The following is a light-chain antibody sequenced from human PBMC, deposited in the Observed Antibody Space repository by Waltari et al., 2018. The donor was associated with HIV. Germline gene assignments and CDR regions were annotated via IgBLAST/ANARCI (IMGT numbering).Light chain of an antibody. CDR2: GKN. Sequence: SSELTQDPAVSVAWGPTVKITCHGDNLRTYYESWYQQKPGQAPVFVSYGKNRRPSEIPDRFSSSASRNTASLIITGAQAEDEAEYYCKTRDRSGNLYVFGTGTTVTVL. J-gene: IGLJ1*01. V-gene: IGLV3-19*01. CDR1: NLRTYY. CDR3: KTRDRSGNLYV.